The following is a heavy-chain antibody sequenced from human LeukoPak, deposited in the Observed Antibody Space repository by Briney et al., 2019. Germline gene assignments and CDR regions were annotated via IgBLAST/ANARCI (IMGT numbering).Heavy chain of an antibody. D-gene: IGHD5-18*01. Sequence: PGKSLRLSCAASGFTFSSYGMHWVRQAPGKGLEWVAVISYDGSNKYYADSVKGRFTISRDNSKNTLYLQMNSLRAEDTAVYYCAKDEGYSYGIRDDHFDYWGQGTLVTVSS. CDR3: AKDEGYSYGIRDDHFDY. CDR1: GFTFSSYG. V-gene: IGHV3-30*18. CDR2: ISYDGSNK. J-gene: IGHJ4*02.